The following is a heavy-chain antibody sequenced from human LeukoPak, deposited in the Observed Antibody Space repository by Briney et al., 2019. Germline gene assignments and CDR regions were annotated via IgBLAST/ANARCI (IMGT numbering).Heavy chain of an antibody. CDR3: AGSGGVIASDAFDI. Sequence: GGSLRLSCAASGFTFSSYWMSWARQAPGKGLEWVANIKQDGSEKYYVDSVKGRFTISRDNAKTSLYLQMNSLRAEDTAVYYCAGSGGVIASDAFDIWGQGTMVTVSS. CDR2: IKQDGSEK. CDR1: GFTFSSYW. J-gene: IGHJ3*02. V-gene: IGHV3-7*01. D-gene: IGHD3-16*02.